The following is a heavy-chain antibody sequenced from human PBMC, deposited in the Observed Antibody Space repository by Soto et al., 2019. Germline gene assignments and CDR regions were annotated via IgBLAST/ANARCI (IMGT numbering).Heavy chain of an antibody. V-gene: IGHV1-46*01. CDR2: IIPSGGST. J-gene: IGHJ1*01. Sequence: ASVKVSCKASGYTFTSYYMHWVRQAPGQGLEWMGRIIPSGGSTSYAQKFQGRVTITADKSTSTAYMELSSLRSEDTAVYYCASEGYCSGGSCYSEYFQHWGQGTLVTVSS. D-gene: IGHD2-15*01. CDR3: ASEGYCSGGSCYSEYFQH. CDR1: GYTFTSYY.